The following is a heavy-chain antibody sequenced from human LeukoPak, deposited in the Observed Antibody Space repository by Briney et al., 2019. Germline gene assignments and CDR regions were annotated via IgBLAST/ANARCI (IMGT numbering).Heavy chain of an antibody. CDR3: AKDADIVVVPAALGY. V-gene: IGHV3-23*01. CDR2: ISGSGGST. Sequence: GGSLRLSCAASGFTFSSYSMNWVRQAPGKGLEWVSAISGSGGSTYYADSVKGRFTISRDNSKNTLYLQMNSLRAEDTAVYYCAKDADIVVVPAALGYWGQGTLVTVSS. CDR1: GFTFSSYS. D-gene: IGHD2-2*01. J-gene: IGHJ4*02.